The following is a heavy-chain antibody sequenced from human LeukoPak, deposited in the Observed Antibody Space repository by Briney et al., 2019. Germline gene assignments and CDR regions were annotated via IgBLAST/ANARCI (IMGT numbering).Heavy chain of an antibody. V-gene: IGHV7-4-1*02. CDR3: ARGNVLMVYAIPDTPYYYYYMDV. J-gene: IGHJ6*03. Sequence: ASVKVSCKASGYTFTSYAMNWVRQAPGQGLEWMGWINTNTGNPTYAQGFTGRFVFSLDTSVSTAYLQISSLKAEDTAVYYCARGNVLMVYAIPDTPYYYYYMDVWGKGTTVTVSS. CDR1: GYTFTSYA. CDR2: INTNTGNP. D-gene: IGHD2-8*01.